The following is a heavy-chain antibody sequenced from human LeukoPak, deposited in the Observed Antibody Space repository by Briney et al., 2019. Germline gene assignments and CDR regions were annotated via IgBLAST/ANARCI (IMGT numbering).Heavy chain of an antibody. J-gene: IGHJ3*02. CDR2: IYYSGST. CDR3: ARVGFVGATILGAFDI. Sequence: SETLSLTCTVSGDSLSSYYWSWIRQPPGKGLEWIGYIYYSGSTNYNPSLKSRVTISVDTSKNQFSLKLGSVTAADTAVYYCARVGFVGATILGAFDIWGQGTMVTVSS. D-gene: IGHD1-26*01. V-gene: IGHV4-59*01. CDR1: GDSLSSYY.